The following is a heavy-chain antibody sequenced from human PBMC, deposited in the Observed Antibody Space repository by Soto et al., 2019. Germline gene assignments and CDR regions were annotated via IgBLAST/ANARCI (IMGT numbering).Heavy chain of an antibody. Sequence: SVKVSCKASGGTFSSYAISWVRQAPGQGLEWMGGIIPIFGTANYAQKFQGRVTITADKSTSTAYMELSSLRSEDTAVYYCARDLGRIAAAGYGRDVWGQGTTGTVS. CDR3: ARDLGRIAAAGYGRDV. D-gene: IGHD6-13*01. J-gene: IGHJ6*02. V-gene: IGHV1-69*06. CDR2: IIPIFGTA. CDR1: GGTFSSYA.